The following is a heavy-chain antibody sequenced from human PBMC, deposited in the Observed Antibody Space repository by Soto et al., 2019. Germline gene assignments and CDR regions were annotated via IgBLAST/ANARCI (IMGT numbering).Heavy chain of an antibody. CDR1: GGSISSSSYY. CDR2: IYYSGST. D-gene: IGHD6-19*01. V-gene: IGHV4-39*07. Sequence: PSETLSLTCTVSGGSISSSSYYWGWIRQPPGKGLEWIGSIYYSGSTYYNPSLKSRVTISVDRSKNQFSLKLSSVTAADTAVYYCARAGGSSGPVALGYWGQGTLVTVSS. CDR3: ARAGGSSGPVALGY. J-gene: IGHJ4*02.